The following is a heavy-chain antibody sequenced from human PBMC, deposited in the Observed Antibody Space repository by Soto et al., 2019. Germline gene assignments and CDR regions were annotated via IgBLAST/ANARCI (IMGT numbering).Heavy chain of an antibody. CDR2: INPSGGST. Sequence: GASVKVSWKAAGYAFTSYYMHWVRQAPGQGLEWMGIINPSGGSTSYAQKFQGRVTMTRDTSTSTVYMELSSLRSEDTAVYYCARDQSSGGSCYSCYYGMDVWGQGTTVTVSS. V-gene: IGHV1-46*01. CDR3: ARDQSSGGSCYSCYYGMDV. D-gene: IGHD2-15*01. J-gene: IGHJ6*02. CDR1: GYAFTSYY.